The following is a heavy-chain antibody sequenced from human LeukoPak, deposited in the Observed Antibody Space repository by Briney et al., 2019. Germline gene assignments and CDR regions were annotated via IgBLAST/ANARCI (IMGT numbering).Heavy chain of an antibody. CDR1: GFTFSSYW. CDR2: IKQDGSEK. CDR3: ARGDVLLWFGELEAFDY. V-gene: IGHV3-7*01. J-gene: IGHJ4*02. Sequence: PGGSLRLACAASGFTFSSYWMSWVRQAPGKGLEWVANIKQDGSEKYYVDSVKGRFTISRDNAKNSLYLQMNSLRAEDTAVYYCARGDVLLWFGELEAFDYWGQGTLVTVSS. D-gene: IGHD3-10*01.